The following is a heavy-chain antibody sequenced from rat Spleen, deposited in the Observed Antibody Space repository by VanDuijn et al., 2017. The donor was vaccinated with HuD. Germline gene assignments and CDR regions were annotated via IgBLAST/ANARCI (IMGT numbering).Heavy chain of an antibody. CDR2: ISSSGSRT. V-gene: IGHV5-27*01. D-gene: IGHD1-10*01. CDR1: GFTFSNYY. J-gene: IGHJ2*01. Sequence: EVQLVESGGGLVQPGRSLKLSCAASGFTFSNYYMAWVRQAPKKGLEWVATISSSGSRTYYSDSVKGRFTISRDNAKSSLYLQMDSLRSEDTATYYCTTEANNYDYWGQGVMVTVSS. CDR3: TTEANNYDY.